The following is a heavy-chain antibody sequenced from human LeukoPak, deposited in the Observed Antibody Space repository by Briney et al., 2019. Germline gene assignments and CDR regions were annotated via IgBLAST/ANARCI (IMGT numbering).Heavy chain of an antibody. CDR3: ARGTAYYYGMDV. Sequence: PGGSLRFSCAASGFTFYNYAMHWVSQAPGKGLEWVTIMSSNGNSRFYANSVRGRFTVSRDSSNNTLYLQMNGLSAKDTAVYYCARGTAYYYGMDVWGQGTTVIVSS. D-gene: IGHD5-18*01. CDR1: GFTFYNYA. CDR2: MSSNGNSR. J-gene: IGHJ6*02. V-gene: IGHV3-30*01.